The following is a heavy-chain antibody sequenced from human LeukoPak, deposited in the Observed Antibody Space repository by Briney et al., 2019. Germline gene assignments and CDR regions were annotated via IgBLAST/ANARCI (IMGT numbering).Heavy chain of an antibody. CDR3: ARDLPDSYGYGMHAFDI. V-gene: IGHV1-8*03. Sequence: ASVKVSCKASGYTFTSYDINWVRQATGQGVEWMGWMNPNSGNTGYAQKFQGRVTITRNTSISTAYMELSSLRSEDTAVYYCARDLPDSYGYGMHAFDIWGQGTMVTVSS. CDR2: MNPNSGNT. D-gene: IGHD5-18*01. J-gene: IGHJ3*02. CDR1: GYTFTSYD.